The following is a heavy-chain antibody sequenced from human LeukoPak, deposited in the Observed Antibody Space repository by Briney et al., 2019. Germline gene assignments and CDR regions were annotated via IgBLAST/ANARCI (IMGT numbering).Heavy chain of an antibody. J-gene: IGHJ3*02. CDR1: VGSISSYS. V-gene: IGHV4-4*07. CDR2: IYTSGTT. CDR3: AGEAGGGYARAFDI. Sequence: SETLSLTCIVSVGSISSYSWTWIRQPAGEGLEWIGRIYTSGTTNYNPSLKSRVTMSVDTSKNQFALKLSSVTAADTAVYYCAGEAGGGYARAFDIWGQGTMVTVSS. D-gene: IGHD5-12*01.